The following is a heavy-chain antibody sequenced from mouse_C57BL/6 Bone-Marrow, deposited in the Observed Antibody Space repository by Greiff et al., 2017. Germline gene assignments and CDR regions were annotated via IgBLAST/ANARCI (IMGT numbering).Heavy chain of an antibody. CDR3: AREDYYGSMFAY. V-gene: IGHV5-6*01. J-gene: IGHJ3*01. CDR2: ISSGGSYT. D-gene: IGHD1-1*01. Sequence: VQLKESGGDLVKPGGSLKLSCAASGFTFSSSGMSWVRQTPDKRLEWVATISSGGSYTYYPDSVKGRFTISRDNAKNTLYLQMSSLKSEDTAMYYCAREDYYGSMFAYWGQGTLVTVSA. CDR1: GFTFSSSG.